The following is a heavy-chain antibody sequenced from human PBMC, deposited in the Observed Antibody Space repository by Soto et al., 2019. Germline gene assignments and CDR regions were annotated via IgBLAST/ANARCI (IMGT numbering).Heavy chain of an antibody. CDR1: GGTFSSYA. Sequence: SVKVSCKASGGTFSSYAISWVRQAPGQGLEWMGGIIPIFGTANYAQKFQGRVAITADESTSTAYMELSSLRSEDTAVYYCARGTVAGTIVPFDYWGQGTLVTVSS. CDR3: ARGTVAGTIVPFDY. D-gene: IGHD6-19*01. J-gene: IGHJ4*02. CDR2: IIPIFGTA. V-gene: IGHV1-69*13.